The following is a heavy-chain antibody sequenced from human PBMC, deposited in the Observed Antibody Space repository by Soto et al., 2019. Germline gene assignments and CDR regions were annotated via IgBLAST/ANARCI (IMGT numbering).Heavy chain of an antibody. D-gene: IGHD2-2*01. V-gene: IGHV3-48*01. CDR3: ARGDLGFCSSTSCYSY. CDR1: GFTFSSYS. CDR2: ISSSSSTI. J-gene: IGHJ4*02. Sequence: EVQLVESGGGLVQPGGSLRLSCAGSGFTFSSYSMNWVRQAPGKGLEWVSYISSSSSTIYYADSVKGRFTISRDNAKNSLYLQMNSLRADDTAVYYCARGDLGFCSSTSCYSYWGQGTLVTVSS.